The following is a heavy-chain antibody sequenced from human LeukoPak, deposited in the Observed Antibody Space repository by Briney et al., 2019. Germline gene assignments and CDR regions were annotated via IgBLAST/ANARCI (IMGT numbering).Heavy chain of an antibody. Sequence: GESLKISCKGSGYSSTSYWIGWVRQMPGKGLEWMGIIYPGDSDTRYSPSFQGQVTISADKSISTAYLQWSSLKASDTAMYYCARHEDPYDYVWGSYRYPTYYFDYWGQGTLVTVSS. J-gene: IGHJ4*02. D-gene: IGHD3-16*02. CDR2: IYPGDSDT. CDR1: GYSSTSYW. CDR3: ARHEDPYDYVWGSYRYPTYYFDY. V-gene: IGHV5-51*01.